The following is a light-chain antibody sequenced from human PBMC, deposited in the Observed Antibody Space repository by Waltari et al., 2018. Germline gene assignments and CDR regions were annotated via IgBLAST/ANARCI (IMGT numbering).Light chain of an antibody. CDR3: QHYVRLPVT. J-gene: IGKJ1*01. V-gene: IGKV3-20*01. Sequence: IVLTQSQGTVSLSPGERGSLSCRASHIVSRTLAWYQQKPGQAPRLLIYGASTRAAGIPDRFSGSGSGTDFSLTISRLEPEDFAVYYCQHYVRLPVTFGQGTKVEIK. CDR1: HIVSRT. CDR2: GAS.